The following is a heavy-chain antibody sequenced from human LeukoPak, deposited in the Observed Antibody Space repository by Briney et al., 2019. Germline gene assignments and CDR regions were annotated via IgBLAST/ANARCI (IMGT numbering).Heavy chain of an antibody. Sequence: PGGSLRLSCGASGFTFSSYSMRWVRQAPGKGPEFVSVIGGGGVTTFYADSVKDRFTISRDNSKSTLYLEMGSLRAEDMAVYYCAREGGGSGLWYYDLWGRGTMVTVSS. V-gene: IGHV3-64*02. D-gene: IGHD1-26*01. CDR2: IGGGGVTT. CDR1: GFTFSSYS. CDR3: AREGGGSGLWYYDL. J-gene: IGHJ2*01.